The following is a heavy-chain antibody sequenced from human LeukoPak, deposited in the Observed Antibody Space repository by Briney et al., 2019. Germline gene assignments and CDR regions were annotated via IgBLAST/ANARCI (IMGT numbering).Heavy chain of an antibody. J-gene: IGHJ5*02. CDR3: ARVIAVAGLNWFDP. D-gene: IGHD6-19*01. Sequence: QSQTLSLTCAISGDSVSSNSAAWNWIRQSPSRGLEWLGRTYYRSKWYNDYAVSVKSRITINPDTSKNQFSLQLNSVTPEDTAVYYCARVIAVAGLNWFDPWGQGTLVTVSS. CDR1: GDSVSSNSAA. CDR2: TYYRSKWYN. V-gene: IGHV6-1*01.